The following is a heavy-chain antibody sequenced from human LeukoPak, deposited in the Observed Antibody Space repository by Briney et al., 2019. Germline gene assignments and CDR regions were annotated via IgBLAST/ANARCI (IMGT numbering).Heavy chain of an antibody. CDR1: GFTFSSYA. CDR3: AKPGGSGWYAYDY. J-gene: IGHJ4*02. V-gene: IGHV3-23*01. Sequence: GGSLRLSCTASGFTFSSYARSWVRQAPGRGLEWVSGISGSGGSTYYADSVKGRFTISRDNSKNTLYLQMNSLRADDTAVYYCAKPGGSGWYAYDYWGQGTLVTVSS. D-gene: IGHD6-19*01. CDR2: ISGSGGST.